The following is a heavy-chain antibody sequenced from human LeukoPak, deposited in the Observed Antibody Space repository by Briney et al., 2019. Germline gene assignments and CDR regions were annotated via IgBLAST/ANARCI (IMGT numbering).Heavy chain of an antibody. Sequence: PGGSLRLSCATSGFTFSNYWMSWVRQAPGKGLEWVSSISGSGDSTYYADSVKGRFTISRDNSKNTLYLQMNSLRAEDTAVYYCAKDYGVYGDPDAFDIWGQGTMVTVSS. CDR1: GFTFSNYW. D-gene: IGHD4-17*01. CDR2: ISGSGDST. V-gene: IGHV3-23*01. J-gene: IGHJ3*02. CDR3: AKDYGVYGDPDAFDI.